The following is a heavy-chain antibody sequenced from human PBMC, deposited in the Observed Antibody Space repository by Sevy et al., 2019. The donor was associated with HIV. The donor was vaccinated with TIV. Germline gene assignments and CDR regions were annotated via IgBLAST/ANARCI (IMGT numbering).Heavy chain of an antibody. D-gene: IGHD6-19*01. J-gene: IGHJ5*02. V-gene: IGHV1-2*02. CDR2: INPNSGGT. Sequence: ASVKVSCKASGYTFTGYYMHWVRQAPGQGLEWMGWINPNSGGTNYAQKFQGRVTMTRDTSISTAYMELSRLRSDDTAVYYCARGSSVWYFYWFDPWGQGTLVTVSS. CDR3: ARGSSVWYFYWFDP. CDR1: GYTFTGYY.